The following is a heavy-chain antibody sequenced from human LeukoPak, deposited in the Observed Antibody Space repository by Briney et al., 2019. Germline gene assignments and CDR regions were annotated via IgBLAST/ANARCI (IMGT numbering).Heavy chain of an antibody. CDR1: GFTFGSYA. D-gene: IGHD4-17*01. J-gene: IGHJ4*02. V-gene: IGHV3-30*04. Sequence: GGSLRLSCAASGFTFGSYAMSWVRQAPGKGLEWVAVISYDGSNKYYADSVKGRFTISRDNSKNTLYLQMNSLRAEDTAVYYCSGIYGDFDYWGQGTLVTVSS. CDR3: SGIYGDFDY. CDR2: ISYDGSNK.